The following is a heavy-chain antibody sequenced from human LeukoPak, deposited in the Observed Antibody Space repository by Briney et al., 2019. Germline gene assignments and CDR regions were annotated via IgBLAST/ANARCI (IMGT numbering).Heavy chain of an antibody. Sequence: GASVKVPCKASGYTFTGYYMHWVRQAPGQGLEWMGWINPNSGGTNYAQKFQGRVTMTRDTSISTAYMELSRLRSDDTAVYYCARGGYYYDSSGYYGYWGQGTLVTVSS. D-gene: IGHD3-22*01. J-gene: IGHJ4*02. V-gene: IGHV1-2*02. CDR2: INPNSGGT. CDR1: GYTFTGYY. CDR3: ARGGYYYDSSGYYGY.